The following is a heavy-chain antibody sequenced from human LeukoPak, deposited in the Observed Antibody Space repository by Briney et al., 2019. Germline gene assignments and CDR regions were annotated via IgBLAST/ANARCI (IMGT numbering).Heavy chain of an antibody. CDR2: ISSGSSSI. CDR3: ARVTNYYYYMDV. Sequence: GGSLRLSCAVSGFSLTAFGMNWVRQAPGNGLEWVSSISSGSSSIYYADSVKGRFTISRDNAKNSLYLQMNSLRAEDTAVYCCARVTNYYYYMDVWGKGSSVTVSS. V-gene: IGHV3-21*01. J-gene: IGHJ6*03. D-gene: IGHD4-11*01. CDR1: GFSLTAFG.